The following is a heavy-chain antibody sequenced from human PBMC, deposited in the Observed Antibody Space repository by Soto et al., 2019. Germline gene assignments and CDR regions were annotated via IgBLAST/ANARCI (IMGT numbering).Heavy chain of an antibody. V-gene: IGHV4-30-4*01. CDR3: ARGAVGDGLAAFKRELDP. D-gene: IGHD6-19*01. J-gene: IGHJ5*02. CDR1: GDTVNNGDYF. CDR2: IYFTGST. Sequence: PSETLSLTCTVSGDTVNNGDYFWSWIRQSPGKGLEWLGYIYFTGSTYYSPSLKRRLHISMDKSKNHFSLEMTSVTVADTAVYFYARGAVGDGLAAFKRELDPWGPG.